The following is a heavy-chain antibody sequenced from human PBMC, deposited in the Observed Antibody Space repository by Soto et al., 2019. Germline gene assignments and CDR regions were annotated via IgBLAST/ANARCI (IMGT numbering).Heavy chain of an antibody. CDR1: GYSFTRKW. CDR2: IDPTDSYT. CDR3: ARTPPPSGSFFSSCFDL. V-gene: IGHV5-10-1*01. J-gene: IGHJ5*02. D-gene: IGHD1-26*01. Sequence: GESLKISCTASGYSFTRKWISWVRQMPGKGLEWMGRIDPTDSYTNYSPSFQGHVTISVDQSSSTAYVQWTRLQPSDPAMYYRARTPPPSGSFFSSCFDLRGQGALVSVAS.